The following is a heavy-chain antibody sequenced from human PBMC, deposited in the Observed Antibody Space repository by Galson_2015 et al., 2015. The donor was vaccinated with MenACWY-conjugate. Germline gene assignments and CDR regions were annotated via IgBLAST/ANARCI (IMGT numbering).Heavy chain of an antibody. CDR1: GFIFNTYW. J-gene: IGHJ4*02. V-gene: IGHV3-74*01. D-gene: IGHD1-26*01. CDR2: INPGGSST. CDR3: AKTRGASFYFAS. Sequence: LRLSCAASGFIFNTYWMHWVRQSPGKGLVWVSRINPGGSSTTYADSEKDRFTISRDNTKNTLYLLMNILRPDDTAVFYCAKTRGASFYFASWGQGTLVTVSS.